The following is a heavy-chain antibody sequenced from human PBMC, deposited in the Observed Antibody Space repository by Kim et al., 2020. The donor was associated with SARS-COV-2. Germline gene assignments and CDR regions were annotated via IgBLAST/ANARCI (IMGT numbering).Heavy chain of an antibody. D-gene: IGHD2-8*01. Sequence: KGRFTITSDNAKNTLYLQMNSLRAEETAVYYCARSVGCTNGLCLVGYFDLWGRGTLVTVSS. CDR3: ARSVGCTNGLCLVGYFDL. J-gene: IGHJ2*01. V-gene: IGHV3-11*04.